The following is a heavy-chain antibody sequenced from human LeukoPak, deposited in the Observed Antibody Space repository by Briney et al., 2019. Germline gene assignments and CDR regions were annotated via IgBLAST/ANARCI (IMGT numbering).Heavy chain of an antibody. CDR2: IRYDGSNK. V-gene: IGHV3-30*02. D-gene: IGHD2-15*01. CDR3: AKEAATPFYYYYYYMDV. J-gene: IGHJ6*03. Sequence: PGGSLRLSCAASGFTFSSYGMHWVRQAPGKGLEWVAFIRYDGSNKYYADSVKGRFTISRDNSKNTLYLQMNSLRAEDTAVYYCAKEAATPFYYYYYYMDVWGKGTTVTVSS. CDR1: GFTFSSYG.